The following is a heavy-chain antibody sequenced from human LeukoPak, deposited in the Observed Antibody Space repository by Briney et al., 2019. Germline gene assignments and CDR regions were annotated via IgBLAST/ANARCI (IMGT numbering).Heavy chain of an antibody. Sequence: PSETLSLTCTVSGGSISSYYWSWIRQPPGKGLEWIGYIYYSGSTNYNPSLKSRVTISVDTSKNQFSLKLSSVTAADTAVYYCARDLTIFGVDGNYYYGMDVWGQGTTVTVSS. CDR2: IYYSGST. CDR1: GGSISSYY. D-gene: IGHD3-3*01. CDR3: ARDLTIFGVDGNYYYGMDV. J-gene: IGHJ6*02. V-gene: IGHV4-59*01.